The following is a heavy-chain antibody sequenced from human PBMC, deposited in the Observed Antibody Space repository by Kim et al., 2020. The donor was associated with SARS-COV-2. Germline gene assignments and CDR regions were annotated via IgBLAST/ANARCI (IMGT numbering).Heavy chain of an antibody. D-gene: IGHD3-9*01. V-gene: IGHV1-18*04. CDR1: GYTFTSYG. CDR2: ISAYNGNT. Sequence: ASVKVSCKASGYTFTSYGISWGRQAPGQGLEWMGWISAYNGNTNYAQKIQGRFTMTTDTSTSTAYMELRSLRSDDTAVYYCARDCATWYEILTGSNHRFDYWGQGTLVTVSS. J-gene: IGHJ4*02. CDR3: ARDCATWYEILTGSNHRFDY.